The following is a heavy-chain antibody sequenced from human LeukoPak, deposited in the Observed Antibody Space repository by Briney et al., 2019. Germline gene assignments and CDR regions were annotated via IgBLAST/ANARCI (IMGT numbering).Heavy chain of an antibody. J-gene: IGHJ4*02. CDR2: IKKDGSEK. CDR1: GFTFSSYW. D-gene: IGHD4/OR15-4a*01. V-gene: IGHV3-7*03. CDR3: ARGDYGGGSYYFDF. Sequence: GGSLRLSCAASGFTFSSYWMNWASQAPGKGLEWVANIKKDGSEKYYVDSVKGRFTISRDNAKNSLYLQMNGLRADDTAVYYCARGDYGGGSYYFDFWGQGTLVTVSS.